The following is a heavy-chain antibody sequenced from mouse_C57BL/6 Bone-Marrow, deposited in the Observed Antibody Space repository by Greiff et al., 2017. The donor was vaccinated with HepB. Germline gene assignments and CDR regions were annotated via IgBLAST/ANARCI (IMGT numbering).Heavy chain of an antibody. V-gene: IGHV1-76*01. J-gene: IGHJ4*01. CDR3: ARWQLGHYYAMDY. D-gene: IGHD4-1*02. Sequence: VQGVESGAELVRPGASVKLSCKASGYTFTDYYINWVKQRPGQGLEWIARIYPGSGNTYYNEKFKGKATLTAEKSSSTAYMQLSSLTSEDSAVYFCARWQLGHYYAMDYWGQGTSVTVSS. CDR2: IYPGSGNT. CDR1: GYTFTDYY.